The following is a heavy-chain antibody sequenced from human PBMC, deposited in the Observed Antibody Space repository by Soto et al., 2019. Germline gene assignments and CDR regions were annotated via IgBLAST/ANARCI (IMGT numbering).Heavy chain of an antibody. CDR1: GGSISSHY. CDR2: IYYSGST. Sequence: PSETLSLTCTVSGGSISSHYWTWIRQPNRKGLEWIGYIYYSGSTNYNPSLKSRVTISVATSKTQFSLKLSSVTAADSAVYYCARIDGYYHYVDVWGKGTTVNVSS. V-gene: IGHV4-59*08. J-gene: IGHJ6*03. CDR3: ARIDGYYHYVDV. D-gene: IGHD6-13*01.